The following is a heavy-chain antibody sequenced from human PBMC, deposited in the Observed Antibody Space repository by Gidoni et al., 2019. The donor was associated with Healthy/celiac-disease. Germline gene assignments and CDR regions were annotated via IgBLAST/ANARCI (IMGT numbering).Heavy chain of an antibody. Sequence: EVQLVQSGAEVKKPGESLRISCKGSGYSFTSYWISWVRQMPGKGLEWMGRIDPSDSYTNYSPSFQGHVTISADKSISTAYLQWSSLKASDTAMYYCAGAGSSGYSQDAFDIWGQGTMVTVSS. CDR1: GYSFTSYW. J-gene: IGHJ3*02. CDR3: AGAGSSGYSQDAFDI. CDR2: IDPSDSYT. V-gene: IGHV5-10-1*03. D-gene: IGHD3-22*01.